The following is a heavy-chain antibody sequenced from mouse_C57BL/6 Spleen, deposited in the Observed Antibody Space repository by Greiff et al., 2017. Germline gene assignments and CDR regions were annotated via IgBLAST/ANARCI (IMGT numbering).Heavy chain of an antibody. CDR2: IRSKSSNYAT. CDR3: VRDGYYGSSYGYFDV. CDR1: GFTFNTYA. V-gene: IGHV10-3*01. Sequence: GGGLVQPKGSLTLSCAASGFTFNTYAMHWVRQAPGKGLEWVARIRSKSSNYATYYADSVKDRFTISRDDSQSMLYLQMNNLKTEDTAMYYCVRDGYYGSSYGYFDVWGTGTTVTVSS. D-gene: IGHD1-1*01. J-gene: IGHJ1*03.